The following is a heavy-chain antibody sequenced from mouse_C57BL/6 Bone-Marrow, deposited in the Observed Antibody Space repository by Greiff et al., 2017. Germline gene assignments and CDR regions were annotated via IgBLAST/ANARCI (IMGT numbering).Heavy chain of an antibody. J-gene: IGHJ1*03. CDR2: ISNGGGST. V-gene: IGHV5-12*01. Sequence: DVHLVESGGGLVQPGGSLKLSCAASGFTFSDYYMYWVRQTPEKRLEWVAYISNGGGSTYYPDTVKGRFPISRDNAKNTLYLQMSRLKSEDTAMYYCARQRTCYSDWYFDVWGTGTTVTVSS. CDR3: ARQRTCYSDWYFDV. D-gene: IGHD2-12*01. CDR1: GFTFSDYY.